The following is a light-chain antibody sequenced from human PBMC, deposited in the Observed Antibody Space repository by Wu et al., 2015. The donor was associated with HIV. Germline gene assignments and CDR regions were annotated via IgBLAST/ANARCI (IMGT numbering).Light chain of an antibody. V-gene: IGKV3-15*01. CDR2: GAS. J-gene: IGKJ1*01. CDR1: QSISSN. CDR3: QQYNNWPET. Sequence: EIVMTQSPATLSVSPGERATLSCRAGQSISSNLAWYQQKPGQAPRLLIYGASTRATGISVRFSGSGSGTEFTLTISSMQSEDFAVYYCQQYNNWPETFGQGTKVEIK.